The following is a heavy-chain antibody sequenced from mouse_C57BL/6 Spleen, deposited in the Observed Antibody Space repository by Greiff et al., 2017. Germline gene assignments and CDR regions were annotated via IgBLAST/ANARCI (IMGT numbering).Heavy chain of an antibody. Sequence: EVLLVESGGGLVQPKGSLQLTCAVSGFTFNTYAMHWVRQAPGTGLEWVARIRSKSSNYATYYADSVKDRFTISSDDSDSMLYLQMNNLKPEDTAMYYCVREKAQPNLLDYWGQGTTLTVSS. CDR1: GFTFNTYA. D-gene: IGHD3-2*02. CDR2: IRSKSSNYAT. V-gene: IGHV10-3*01. J-gene: IGHJ2*01. CDR3: VREKAQPNLLDY.